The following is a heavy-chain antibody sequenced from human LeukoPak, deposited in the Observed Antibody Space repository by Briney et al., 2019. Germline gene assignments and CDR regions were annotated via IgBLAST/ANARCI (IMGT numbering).Heavy chain of an antibody. Sequence: SETLSLTCTVSGGSISSYYWSWIRQPPGKGLEWIGYIYYSGSTNYNPSLKSRVTISVDTSKNQFSLKLSSVTAADTAVYYCARVDYDSSGYYGDAFDIWGQRTMDTVSS. CDR1: GGSISSYY. V-gene: IGHV4-59*01. CDR2: IYYSGST. J-gene: IGHJ3*02. D-gene: IGHD3-22*01. CDR3: ARVDYDSSGYYGDAFDI.